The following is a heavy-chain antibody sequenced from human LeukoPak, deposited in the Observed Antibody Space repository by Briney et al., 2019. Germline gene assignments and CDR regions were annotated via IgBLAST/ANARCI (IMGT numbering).Heavy chain of an antibody. V-gene: IGHV4-59*01. CDR2: IYYSGST. CDR1: GGSISSYY. J-gene: IGHJ6*03. Sequence: SETLSLTCTVSGGSISSYYWSWIREPPGKGLEWIGYIYYSGSTNYNPSLKSRVTISVDTSKNQFSLKLSSVTAADTAVYYCASFGVPAALDYYYMDVWGKGTTVTVSS. D-gene: IGHD2-2*01. CDR3: ASFGVPAALDYYYMDV.